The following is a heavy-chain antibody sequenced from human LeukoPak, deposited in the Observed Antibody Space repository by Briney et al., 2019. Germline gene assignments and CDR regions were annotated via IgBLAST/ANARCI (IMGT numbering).Heavy chain of an antibody. CDR1: GYTXTGYY. D-gene: IGHD6-13*01. Sequence: ASVKVSCKASGYTXTGYYMHGVRQAPGQALEWMGWINPNSGGTNYAQKFQGRVTMTRDTSISTAYMELRWLRSDDTAVYYCARRTSSWFDYWGQGSLVTVSS. CDR2: INPNSGGT. V-gene: IGHV1-2*02. CDR3: ARRTSSWFDY. J-gene: IGHJ4*02.